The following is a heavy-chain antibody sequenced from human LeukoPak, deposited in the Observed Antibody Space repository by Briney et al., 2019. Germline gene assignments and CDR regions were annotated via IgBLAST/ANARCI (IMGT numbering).Heavy chain of an antibody. CDR2: IWYDGSNK. CDR1: GFTFSSYG. D-gene: IGHD4-17*01. CDR3: AKDALFYYGDFAYYFDY. V-gene: IGHV3-33*06. J-gene: IGHJ4*02. Sequence: GGSLRLSCAASGFTFSSYGMHWVRQAPGKGLEWVAVIWYDGSNKYYADSVKGRFTISRDNSKNTLYLQMNSLRAEDTAVYYCAKDALFYYGDFAYYFDYWGQGTLVTVPS.